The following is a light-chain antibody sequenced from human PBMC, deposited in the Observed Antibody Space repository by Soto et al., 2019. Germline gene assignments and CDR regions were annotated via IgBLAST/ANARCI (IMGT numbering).Light chain of an antibody. CDR3: QQTYTTPRT. J-gene: IGKJ1*01. CDR2: SAS. V-gene: IGKV1-39*01. CDR1: RGINTY. Sequence: DIQMTQSPSSLSASIGARVTITCRASRGINTYVNWYQQKPGKAPKLLIFSASTLQSWVPSRFSGGGSGTDFTFTISSLLPEYFATYYCQQTYTTPRTFGQGTKVDI.